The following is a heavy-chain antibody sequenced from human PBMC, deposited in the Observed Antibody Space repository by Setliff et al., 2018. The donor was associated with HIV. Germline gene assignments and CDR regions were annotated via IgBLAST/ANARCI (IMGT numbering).Heavy chain of an antibody. Sequence: ASVKVSCKSSGGTFSSYAISWVRQAPGQGLEWMGGIIPIFGTANYAQKFQGRVTITTDESTSTAYMELSSLRSEDTAVYYCARSSIAARNGAFDIWGQGTMVTVSS. J-gene: IGHJ3*02. D-gene: IGHD6-6*01. V-gene: IGHV1-69*05. CDR2: IIPIFGTA. CDR1: GGTFSSYA. CDR3: ARSSIAARNGAFDI.